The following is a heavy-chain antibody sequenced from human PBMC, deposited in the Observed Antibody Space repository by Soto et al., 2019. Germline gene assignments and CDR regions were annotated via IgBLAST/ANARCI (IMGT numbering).Heavy chain of an antibody. CDR3: AREDFWSGRKAYYYYGMDV. J-gene: IGHJ6*02. V-gene: IGHV4-34*01. CDR2: INHSGST. CDR1: GGSFSGYY. Sequence: SETLSLTCAVYGGSFSGYYWSWIRQPPGKGLEWIGEINHSGSTNYNPSLKSRVTISVDTSKNQFSLKLSSVTAADTAVYYCAREDFWSGRKAYYYYGMDVWGQGTTVTVSS. D-gene: IGHD3-3*01.